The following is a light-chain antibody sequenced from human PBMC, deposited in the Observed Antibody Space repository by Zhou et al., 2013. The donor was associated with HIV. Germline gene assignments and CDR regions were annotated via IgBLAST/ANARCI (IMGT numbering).Light chain of an antibody. CDR2: DAS. CDR1: QSVRTY. V-gene: IGKV3-11*01. CDR3: QQRSNWVLT. J-gene: IGKJ4*01. Sequence: EIVLTQSPATLSLSPGEXATLSCRASQSVRTYLAWYQQKPGQSPRLVIYDASRRATGIPARFSGSGSGTDFTLTISSLEPEDFAVYYCQQRSNWVLTFGGGDQGTRSN.